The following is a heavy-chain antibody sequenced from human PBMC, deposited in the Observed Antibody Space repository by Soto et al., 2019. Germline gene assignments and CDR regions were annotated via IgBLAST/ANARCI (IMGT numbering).Heavy chain of an antibody. Sequence: EVQLVESGGGLVQPGGSLRLSCAASGLTFSSYSMNWVRQAPGKGLEWVSYISSSSSTIYYADSVKGRFTISRDNAKNSLYLQSNSLRAENTAVYYCARGTYDIFTGYYQKGAVDYWGQGTLVTVSS. D-gene: IGHD3-9*01. CDR3: ARGTYDIFTGYYQKGAVDY. CDR2: ISSSSSTI. CDR1: GLTFSSYS. V-gene: IGHV3-48*01. J-gene: IGHJ4*02.